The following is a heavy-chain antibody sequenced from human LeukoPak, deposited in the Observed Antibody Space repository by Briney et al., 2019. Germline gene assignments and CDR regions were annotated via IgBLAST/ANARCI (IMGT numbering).Heavy chain of an antibody. D-gene: IGHD1-26*01. CDR3: ARHPGGSYGDYYYYGMDV. J-gene: IGHJ6*02. CDR1: GGSISSGGYY. V-gene: IGHV4-61*08. CDR2: IYHSGST. Sequence: SETLSLTCTVSGGSISSGGYYWSWIRQPPGKGLEWIGYIYHSGSTNYNPSLKSRVTISVDTSKNQFSLKLSSVTAADTAVYYCARHPGGSYGDYYYYGMDVWGQGTTVTVSS.